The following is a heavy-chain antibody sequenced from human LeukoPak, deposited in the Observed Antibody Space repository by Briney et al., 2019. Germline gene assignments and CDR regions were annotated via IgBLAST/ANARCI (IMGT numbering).Heavy chain of an antibody. CDR2: IYYSGST. D-gene: IGHD3-10*01. Sequence: SETLSLTCTVSGGSISSYYWSWIRQPPGKGLEWIGYIYYSGSTNYNPSLKSRVTISVDTSKNQFSLKLSSVTAADTAVYYCARGNTYYNGSGSYPNWFDPWGQGTLVTVSS. V-gene: IGHV4-59*01. CDR3: ARGNTYYNGSGSYPNWFDP. CDR1: GGSISSYY. J-gene: IGHJ5*02.